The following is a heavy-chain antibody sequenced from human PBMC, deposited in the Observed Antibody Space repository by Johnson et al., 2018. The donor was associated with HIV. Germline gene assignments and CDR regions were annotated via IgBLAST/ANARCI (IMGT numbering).Heavy chain of an antibody. CDR3: AKDPGRRDPHAFDI. V-gene: IGHV3-30*04. Sequence: QLVESGGGVVQPGRSLRLSCAASGFTFSSYAMHWVRQAPGKGLEWVAVMSYDGTNKYYADSVKGRFTISRDNSKNTLYLQMNSLRAEDTAVYYCAKDPGRRDPHAFDIWGQGTMVTVSS. J-gene: IGHJ3*02. D-gene: IGHD2-15*01. CDR2: MSYDGTNK. CDR1: GFTFSSYA.